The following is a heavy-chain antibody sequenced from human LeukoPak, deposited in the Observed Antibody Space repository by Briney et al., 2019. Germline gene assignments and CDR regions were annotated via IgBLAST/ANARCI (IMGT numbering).Heavy chain of an antibody. Sequence: PRASVTVSCKASGYTFTGYYMHWVRQAPGQGLEWMGWINPNSGGTNYAQKFQGRVTMTRDTSISTAYMELSRLRSDDTAVYYCARDLWGIAARRFYYYYYMDVWGKGTTVTVSS. CDR3: ARDLWGIAARRFYYYYYMDV. D-gene: IGHD6-6*01. CDR1: GYTFTGYY. CDR2: INPNSGGT. J-gene: IGHJ6*03. V-gene: IGHV1-2*02.